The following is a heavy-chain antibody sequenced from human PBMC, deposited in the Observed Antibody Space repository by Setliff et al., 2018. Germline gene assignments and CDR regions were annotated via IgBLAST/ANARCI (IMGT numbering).Heavy chain of an antibody. D-gene: IGHD2-2*01. CDR3: ARFGGSCSSSSCYASDL. V-gene: IGHV1-18*01. CDR1: GYIFTTYG. Sequence: ASVKVSCKASGYIFTTYGFNWVRQAPGQGLEWMGMISTYTGKTTYAQKFQGRVTMTTDTSTGTGYMELRSLRSDDTAVYFCARFGGSCSSSSCYASDLWGQGKRVTVS. CDR2: ISTYTGKT. J-gene: IGHJ3*01.